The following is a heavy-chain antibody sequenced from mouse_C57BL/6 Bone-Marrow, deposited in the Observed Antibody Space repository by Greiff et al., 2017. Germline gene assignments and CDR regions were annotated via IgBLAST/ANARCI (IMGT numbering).Heavy chain of an antibody. D-gene: IGHD1-1*01. CDR3: TTGGTTVVAPYYFDY. CDR1: GFNIKDDY. V-gene: IGHV14-4*01. Sequence: VQLQQSGAELVRPGASVKLSCTASGFNIKDDYMHWVKQRPEQGLEWIGWIDPENGDTEYASKFQGKATITADTSSNTAYLQLSSLTSADTAVYYCTTGGTTVVAPYYFDYWGQGTTLTVSS. J-gene: IGHJ2*01. CDR2: IDPENGDT.